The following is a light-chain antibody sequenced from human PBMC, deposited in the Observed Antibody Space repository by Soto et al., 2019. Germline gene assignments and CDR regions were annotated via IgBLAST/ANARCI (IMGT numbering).Light chain of an antibody. CDR3: KQYGSSQFT. CDR1: QSVNNNY. CDR2: DTS. J-gene: IGKJ3*01. V-gene: IGKV3-20*01. Sequence: EIVLMQSPGTLSLSPGEGATLSCRASQSVNNNYLSWYQQRPGQAPTVLLFDTSRRATGVPDRFSGSGSGTDFTLRISKVEPDDFAVYYCKQYGSSQFTFGPGTKVNIK.